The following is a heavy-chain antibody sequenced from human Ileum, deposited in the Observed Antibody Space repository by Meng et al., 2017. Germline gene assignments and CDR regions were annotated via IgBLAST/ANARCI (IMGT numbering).Heavy chain of an antibody. D-gene: IGHD5-24*01. J-gene: IGHJ5*02. V-gene: IGHV3-66*01. CDR3: ARDSGGYNT. Sequence: EVHLVVSGGGLVQPGGSLRLSCVASGFTVSTKYMSWVRQAPGKGLDWVSVIYRDGSTNYADFVEGRFTISRDNSKNTLYLQMNSLRAEDTAVYYCARDSGGYNTWGQGTLVTVSS. CDR2: IYRDGST. CDR1: GFTVSTKY.